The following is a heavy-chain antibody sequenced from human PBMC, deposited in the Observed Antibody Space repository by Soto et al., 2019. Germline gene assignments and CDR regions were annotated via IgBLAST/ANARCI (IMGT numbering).Heavy chain of an antibody. V-gene: IGHV1-2*02. CDR3: VRQPVGVATPGDDY. J-gene: IGHJ4*02. D-gene: IGHD3-16*01. Sequence: QVHLVQSGAEVKKPGASVKVSCEASGYSFTVFDIHWVRQAPGQGFDWMGWLNPRTGDTAFAPTFQGRLTMTRDTSISTAYMELSSLTSDDTAVYFCVRQPVGVATPGDDYWGQGTLVTVSS. CDR2: LNPRTGDT. CDR1: GYSFTVFD.